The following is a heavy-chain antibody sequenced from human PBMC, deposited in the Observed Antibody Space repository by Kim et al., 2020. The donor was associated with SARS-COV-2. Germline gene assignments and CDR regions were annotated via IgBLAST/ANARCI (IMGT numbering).Heavy chain of an antibody. CDR3: SSGYDYSY. J-gene: IGHJ4*02. Sequence: YSGSTYYNPSLRSRVTRSVDTSKNQFSLKLSSVTAADTAVYDCSSGYDYSYWGQGTLVTVSS. V-gene: IGHV4-39*01. CDR2: YSGST. D-gene: IGHD5-12*01.